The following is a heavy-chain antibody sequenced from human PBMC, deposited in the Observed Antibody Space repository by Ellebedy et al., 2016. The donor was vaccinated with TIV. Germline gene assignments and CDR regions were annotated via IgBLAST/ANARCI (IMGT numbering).Heavy chain of an antibody. CDR2: INQDGGER. CDR3: ATDGSYGDYLSPAHAFEI. CDR1: RFTFSSYW. V-gene: IGHV3-7*01. J-gene: IGHJ3*02. D-gene: IGHD4-17*01. Sequence: GESLKISCAASRFTFSSYWMSWVRQAPGKGLEWVANINQDGGERHYVDSVKGRFTISRDNAKNSLYLEMNTLRAEDTAVYYCATDGSYGDYLSPAHAFEIWGQGTVVAVSS.